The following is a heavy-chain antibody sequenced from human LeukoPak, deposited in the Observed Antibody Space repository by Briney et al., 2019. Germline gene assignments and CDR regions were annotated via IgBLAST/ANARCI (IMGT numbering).Heavy chain of an antibody. D-gene: IGHD1-1*01. J-gene: IGHJ4*02. V-gene: IGHV1-8*01. CDR3: ARFHSDWNPGGYDH. Sequence: ASVKVSCKASGYTFTSYDINWVRQATGQGLEWMGWMNPNSGNTGYAQKFQGRVTMTRNTSISTAYMELSSLRSEDTAVYYCARFHSDWNPGGYDHWGQGTLVTVSS. CDR1: GYTFTSYD. CDR2: MNPNSGNT.